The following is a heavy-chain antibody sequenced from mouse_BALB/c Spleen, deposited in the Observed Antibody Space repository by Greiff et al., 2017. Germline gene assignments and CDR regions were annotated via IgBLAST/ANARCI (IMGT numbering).Heavy chain of an antibody. V-gene: IGHV1S126*01. Sequence: VKLQQSGPQLVRPGASVKISCKASGYSFTSYWMHWVKQRPGQGLEWIGMIDPSDSETRLNQKFKDKATLTVDKSSSTAYMQLSSPTSEDSAVYYCARSLITTDAMDYWGQGTSVTVSS. CDR3: ARSLITTDAMDY. D-gene: IGHD1-1*01. CDR1: GYSFTSYW. CDR2: IDPSDSET. J-gene: IGHJ4*01.